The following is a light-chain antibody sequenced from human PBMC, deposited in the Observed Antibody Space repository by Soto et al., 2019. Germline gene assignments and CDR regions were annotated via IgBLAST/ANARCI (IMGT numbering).Light chain of an antibody. CDR1: QSISRY. CDR2: DAS. CDR3: QQRSNWIT. V-gene: IGKV3-11*01. Sequence: EIVLTQSPATLSLSPGERATLSCRASQSISRYLAWYQQKPGQAPRLLIYDASNRATGIPVRFSGSGSGTDFTLTISSLVPEDFGVYYCQQRSNWITFGQGTRLEIK. J-gene: IGKJ5*01.